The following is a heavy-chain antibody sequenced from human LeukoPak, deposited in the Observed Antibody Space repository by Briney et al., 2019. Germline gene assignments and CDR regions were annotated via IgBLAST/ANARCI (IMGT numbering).Heavy chain of an antibody. CDR2: IYTRGST. J-gene: IGHJ4*02. D-gene: IGHD6-19*01. CDR1: GGSINSYY. Sequence: SETLSLICTVSGGSINSYYWNWIRQPAGKGLEWIGHIYTRGSTKYNPSLKSRDTMSIDTSKNQFSLNLYSVTAADTAVYYCATNYTAVSAFDSWGQGTLVTVSS. V-gene: IGHV4-4*07. CDR3: ATNYTAVSAFDS.